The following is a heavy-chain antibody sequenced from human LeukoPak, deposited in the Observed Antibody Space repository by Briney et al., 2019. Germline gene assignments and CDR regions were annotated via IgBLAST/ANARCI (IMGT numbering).Heavy chain of an antibody. V-gene: IGHV1-18*01. J-gene: IGHJ4*02. CDR3: ARGDYGGNSGYHSYEDY. CDR2: ISAYNGNT. CDR1: GYTFTSYG. Sequence: ASVKVSCKASGYTFTSYGISWVRQAPGQGLEWMGWISAYNGNTNYAQKLQGRVTMTTDTSTSTAYMELRSLRSDDTAVYYCARGDYGGNSGYHSYEDYWGQGTLVTVSS. D-gene: IGHD4-23*01.